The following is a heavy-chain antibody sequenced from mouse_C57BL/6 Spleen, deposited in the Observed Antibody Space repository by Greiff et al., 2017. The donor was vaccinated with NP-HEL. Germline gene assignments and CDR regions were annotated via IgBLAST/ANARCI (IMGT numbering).Heavy chain of an antibody. D-gene: IGHD1-1*01. CDR2: IDPSDSYT. Sequence: QVQLQQPGAELVMPGASVKLSCKASGYTFTSYWMHWVKQRPGQGLEWIGEIDPSDSYTNYNQKFKGKSTLTVDKSSSTAYMQLSSLTSEDSAVYYCARVGNDYYGSTYWYFDVWGTGTTVTVSS. CDR3: ARVGNDYYGSTYWYFDV. J-gene: IGHJ1*03. V-gene: IGHV1-69*01. CDR1: GYTFTSYW.